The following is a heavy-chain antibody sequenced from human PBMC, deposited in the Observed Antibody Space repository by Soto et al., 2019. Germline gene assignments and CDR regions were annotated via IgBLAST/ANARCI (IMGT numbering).Heavy chain of an antibody. V-gene: IGHV5-51*01. J-gene: IGHJ4*02. CDR1: GYSFTSYW. CDR2: IYPGDSGT. D-gene: IGHD2-15*01. Sequence: GESLKISCKGSGYSFTSYWIGWVRQMPGKGLEWMGIIYPGDSGTRYSPSFQGQVTISADKSISTAYLQWSSLKASDTAMYYCARVDCSGGSCYSGPLNDYWGQGTLVTVSS. CDR3: ARVDCSGGSCYSGPLNDY.